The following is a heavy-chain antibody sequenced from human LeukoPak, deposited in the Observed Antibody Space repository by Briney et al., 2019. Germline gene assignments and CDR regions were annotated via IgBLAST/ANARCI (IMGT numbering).Heavy chain of an antibody. CDR1: GGSISSGSYY. Sequence: PSETLSLTCTVSGGSISSGSYYWSWIRQPAGKGLEWIGRIYTSGSTNYNPSLKSRVAISVDTSKNQFSLKLSSVTAADTAVYYCARDRDLWDPDALDIWGQGTMVTVSS. J-gene: IGHJ3*02. CDR3: ARDRDLWDPDALDI. CDR2: IYTSGST. V-gene: IGHV4-61*02. D-gene: IGHD1-26*01.